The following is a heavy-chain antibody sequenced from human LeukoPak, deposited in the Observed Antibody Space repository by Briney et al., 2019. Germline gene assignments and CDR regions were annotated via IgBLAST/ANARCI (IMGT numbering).Heavy chain of an antibody. V-gene: IGHV4-34*01. J-gene: IGHJ4*02. CDR1: GGSFSGYY. CDR3: ARHSDYYDSSGYTYYYFDY. D-gene: IGHD3-22*01. CDR2: INHSGST. Sequence: PSETLSLTCAVYGGSFSGYYWSWIRQPPGKGLEWIGEINHSGSTNYNPSLKSRVTISVDTSKNQFSLKLSSVTAADTAVYYCARHSDYYDSSGYTYYYFDYWGQGTLVTVSS.